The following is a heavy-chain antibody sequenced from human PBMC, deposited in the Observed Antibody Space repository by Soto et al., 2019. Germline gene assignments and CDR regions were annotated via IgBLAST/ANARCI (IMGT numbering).Heavy chain of an antibody. Sequence: QVQLVQSGAEVKKPGSSVKVSCKASGGTFSGYTISWVRQAPGQGLEWMGGIIPIFGTANYAQKFQGRVTITADESTSTAYMELSSLRSEDTAVYYCAGGGYTISLAWFDPWGQGTLVTVSS. CDR2: IIPIFGTA. CDR1: GGTFSGYT. J-gene: IGHJ5*02. D-gene: IGHD3-9*01. V-gene: IGHV1-69*01. CDR3: AGGGYTISLAWFDP.